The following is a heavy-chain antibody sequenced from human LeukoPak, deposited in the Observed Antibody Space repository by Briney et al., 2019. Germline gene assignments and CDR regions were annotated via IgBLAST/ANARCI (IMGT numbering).Heavy chain of an antibody. J-gene: IGHJ4*02. CDR3: ARINSGSLSFDY. CDR1: GYTFTGYY. D-gene: IGHD1-26*01. V-gene: IGHV1-2*02. CDR2: INPNSGGT. Sequence: ASVKVSCKASGYTFTGYYMHWVRQAPGQGLEWMGWINPNSGGTNYAQKFQGRVTMTRDTFISTAYMELSRLRSDDTAVYYCARINSGSLSFDYWGQGTLVTVSS.